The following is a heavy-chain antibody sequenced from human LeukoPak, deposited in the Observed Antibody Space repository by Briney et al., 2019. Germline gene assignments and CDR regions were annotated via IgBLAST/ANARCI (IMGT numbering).Heavy chain of an antibody. CDR3: VFGEFDN. J-gene: IGHJ4*02. CDR2: ISSSGGTI. CDR1: GFTFRSYE. Sequence: GGSLRLACAASGFTFRSYEMNWVRQAPGKGLEWVSYISSSGGTIYYADSVKGRFTISRDNAKNTLYLQMNSLRAEDTAVYYCVFGEFDNWGQGTLVTVSS. V-gene: IGHV3-48*03. D-gene: IGHD3-10*02.